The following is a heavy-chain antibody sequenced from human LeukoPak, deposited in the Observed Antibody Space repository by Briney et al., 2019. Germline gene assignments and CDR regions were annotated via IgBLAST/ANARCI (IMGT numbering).Heavy chain of an antibody. CDR2: IIPIFGIA. Sequence: AASVKVSCKASGGTFSNYAISWVRQAPGQGLEWMGRIIPIFGIANYAQRFQGRVTITADKSTSTACMELGSLRSEDTAVYYCAREKELGIVANWYFDLWGRGTLVTVSS. CDR1: GGTFSNYA. J-gene: IGHJ2*01. V-gene: IGHV1-69*04. D-gene: IGHD5-12*01. CDR3: AREKELGIVANWYFDL.